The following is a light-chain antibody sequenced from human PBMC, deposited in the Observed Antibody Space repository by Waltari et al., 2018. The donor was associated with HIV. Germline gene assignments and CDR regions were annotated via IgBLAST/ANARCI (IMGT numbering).Light chain of an antibody. Sequence: QSALTQPASVSGSPGQSITISCTGTSSDVGSYNLVSWYQQNPDKAPKLMIYEVSKRPSWVSSRVSGSKSGNTASLTISGLQAEDEAAYYCCSYAGSSTLRFGGGTKLTVL. CDR3: CSYAGSSTLR. CDR2: EVS. J-gene: IGLJ2*01. CDR1: SSDVGSYNL. V-gene: IGLV2-23*02.